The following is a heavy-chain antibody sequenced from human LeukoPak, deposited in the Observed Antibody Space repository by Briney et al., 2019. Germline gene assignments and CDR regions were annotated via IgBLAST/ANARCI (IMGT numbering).Heavy chain of an antibody. D-gene: IGHD2-8*01. CDR2: IYYSGST. CDR3: AREAVSRGWFDP. J-gene: IGHJ5*02. V-gene: IGHV4-59*12. Sequence: PSETLSLTCTVSGGSISSYYWSWIRQPPGKGLEWIGYIYYSGSTNYNPSLKSRVTISVDTSKNQFSLKLSSVTAADTAVYYCAREAVSRGWFDPWGQGTLVTVSS. CDR1: GGSISSYY.